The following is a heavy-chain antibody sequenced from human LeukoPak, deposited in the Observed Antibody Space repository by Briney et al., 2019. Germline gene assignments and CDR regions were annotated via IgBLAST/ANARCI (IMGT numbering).Heavy chain of an antibody. Sequence: PSENPSFTCTVSGVSISSGGYYWSWIRQHPGKGLEWIGYIYYSGSTYYNPSLKSRVTISVDTSKNQFSLKLSSVTAADTAVYYCARDGSGIDYWGQGTLVTVSS. CDR2: IYYSGST. CDR3: ARDGSGIDY. D-gene: IGHD3-10*01. CDR1: GVSISSGGYY. J-gene: IGHJ4*02. V-gene: IGHV4-31*03.